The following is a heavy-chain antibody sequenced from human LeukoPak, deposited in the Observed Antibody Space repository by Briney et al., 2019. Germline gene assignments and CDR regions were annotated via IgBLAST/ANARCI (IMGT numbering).Heavy chain of an antibody. Sequence: PGGSLRLSCAASGFTFSSYSMNWVRQAPGKGLEWISYISSSGSTIYYADSVKGRFTISRDNAKNSLYLQMNSLRAEDTAVYYCARAEHYDILTGYVYGYYYYYYMDVWGKGTTVTISS. V-gene: IGHV3-48*04. D-gene: IGHD3-9*01. J-gene: IGHJ6*03. CDR2: ISSSGSTI. CDR1: GFTFSSYS. CDR3: ARAEHYDILTGYVYGYYYYYYMDV.